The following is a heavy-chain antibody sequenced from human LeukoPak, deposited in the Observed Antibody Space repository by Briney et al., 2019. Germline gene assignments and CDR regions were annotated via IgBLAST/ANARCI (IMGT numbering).Heavy chain of an antibody. CDR3: ARRVGFYGSGSLNYFDP. D-gene: IGHD3-10*01. Sequence: ASETLSLTCSVSGGSIGSSSYYWGWIRQPPGKGLEWIGSIFRTGSTYYSASLKSRVSISVDTSKNHIAPKVTSVTAADTSVYFCARRVGFYGSGSLNYFDPWGQGILVSVSS. V-gene: IGHV4-39*02. J-gene: IGHJ5*01. CDR1: GGSIGSSSYY. CDR2: IFRTGST.